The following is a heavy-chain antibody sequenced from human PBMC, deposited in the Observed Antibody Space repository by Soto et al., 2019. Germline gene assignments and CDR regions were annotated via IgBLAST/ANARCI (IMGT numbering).Heavy chain of an antibody. Sequence: QVQVEQSGAEVKKPGSSVKVSCKASGGTFSTAAISWVRQAPGQGLEWMGGIMPIFRTADYAQKFQGRVTITADESTSTAYLELMSLSSEDTAIYYCARDQVRPQLGGNYYYIMDVWGQGTTVTVSS. CDR1: GGTFSTAA. V-gene: IGHV1-69*12. CDR2: IMPIFRTA. J-gene: IGHJ6*02. D-gene: IGHD3-3*02. CDR3: ARDQVRPQLGGNYYYIMDV.